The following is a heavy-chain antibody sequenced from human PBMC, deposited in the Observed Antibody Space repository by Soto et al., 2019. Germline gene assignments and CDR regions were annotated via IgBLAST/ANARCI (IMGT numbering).Heavy chain of an antibody. V-gene: IGHV4-28*01. CDR3: ARREIQGPIDY. CDR2: IYYSGTT. J-gene: IGHJ4*02. Sequence: LSLTCAMPRYSFLCINWWGWIRQPPGKGLEWIGYIYYSGTTYYNPSLKSRVTMSVDTSKNQFSLKLTSVTAVDTAVYYCARREIQGPIDYWGQG. D-gene: IGHD1-26*01. CDR1: RYSFLCINW.